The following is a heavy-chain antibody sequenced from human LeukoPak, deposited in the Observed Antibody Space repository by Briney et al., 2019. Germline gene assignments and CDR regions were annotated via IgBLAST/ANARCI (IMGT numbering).Heavy chain of an antibody. CDR2: IYITGST. Sequence: SETLSLTCTVSGGSITSYYWSWIRQSAGKGLEWIGRIYITGSTTYNPSLKSRVTMSLDTSKNQFSLKLRSVTAADTAVYYCARVTSRLGWFDPWGQGTLVTVSS. J-gene: IGHJ5*02. V-gene: IGHV4-4*07. CDR1: GGSITSYY. CDR3: ARVTSRLGWFDP. D-gene: IGHD1-14*01.